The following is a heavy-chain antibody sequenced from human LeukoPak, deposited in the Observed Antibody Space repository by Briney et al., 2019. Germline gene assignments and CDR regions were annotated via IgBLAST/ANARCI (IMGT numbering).Heavy chain of an antibody. CDR2: ISSSGSTI. D-gene: IGHD3-22*01. CDR1: GFTFGDYY. J-gene: IGHJ4*02. Sequence: GGSLRLSXAASGFTFGDYYMSWIRQAPGKGLEWVSYISSSGSTIYYADSVKGRFTISRDNAKNSLYLQMNSLRAEDTAVYYCARDVDYYDSSGYFDYWGQGTLVTVSS. V-gene: IGHV3-11*04. CDR3: ARDVDYYDSSGYFDY.